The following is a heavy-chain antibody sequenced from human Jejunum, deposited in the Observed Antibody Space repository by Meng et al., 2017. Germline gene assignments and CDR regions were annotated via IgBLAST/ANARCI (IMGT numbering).Heavy chain of an antibody. CDR3: ASHTWGLYFFEF. CDR2: INAANGDT. V-gene: IGHV1-3*01. CDR1: GYTFTDNA. J-gene: IGHJ4*02. D-gene: IGHD1-26*01. Sequence: QGRVEPAGGEVKEPGASVSLACKASGYTFTDNAVHGVRQAPGQGLEWMGWINAANGDTKYSLKFQERITITRDTFARTAYMGLRSLESEDTAVYYCASHTWGLYFFEFWGQGTLVTVSS.